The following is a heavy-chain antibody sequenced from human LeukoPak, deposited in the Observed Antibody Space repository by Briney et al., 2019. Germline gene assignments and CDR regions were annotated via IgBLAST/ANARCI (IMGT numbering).Heavy chain of an antibody. CDR2: INPNSGGT. J-gene: IGHJ4*02. V-gene: IGHV1-2*06. CDR1: GYTFTVYY. CDR3: ARFGGYSGYDFDS. D-gene: IGHD5-12*01. Sequence: GASVKVSCKTSGYTFTVYYIHWVRQAPGQGLEWMGRINPNSGGTNYAQKFQGRVTMTRDTFISTAYMELGRLRSDDTAVYHCARFGGYSGYDFDSWGQGTLVTVSS.